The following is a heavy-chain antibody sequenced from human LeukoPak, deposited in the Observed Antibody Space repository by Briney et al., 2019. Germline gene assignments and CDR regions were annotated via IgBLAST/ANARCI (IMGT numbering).Heavy chain of an antibody. V-gene: IGHV3-48*01. Sequence: PGGSLRLSCAASGFTFSSYGMNWDRQAPGKGLEWVSYISSSSSTIYYADSVKGRFTISRDNAKNSLYLQMNSLRAEDTAVYYCARVGSIPNPDIWGQGTMVTVSS. CDR2: ISSSSSTI. CDR3: ARVGSIPNPDI. CDR1: GFTFSSYG. J-gene: IGHJ3*02.